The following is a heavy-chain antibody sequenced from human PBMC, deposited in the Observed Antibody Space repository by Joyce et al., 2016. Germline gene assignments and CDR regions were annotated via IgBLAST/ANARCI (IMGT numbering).Heavy chain of an antibody. J-gene: IGHJ4*02. CDR3: AGGILTGYFDY. CDR1: GFTFSNYG. CDR2: ISYDGRNK. Sequence: QGQLVESGGGVVQPGRSLRLSCAASGFTFSNYGMHWVRQAPGKGLEWVEVISYDGRNKHYGDSVKGRFTISRDNSKNTLYLQMNSLRAEDTAVYYCAGGILTGYFDYWGQGTLVTVSS. D-gene: IGHD3-9*01. V-gene: IGHV3-30*03.